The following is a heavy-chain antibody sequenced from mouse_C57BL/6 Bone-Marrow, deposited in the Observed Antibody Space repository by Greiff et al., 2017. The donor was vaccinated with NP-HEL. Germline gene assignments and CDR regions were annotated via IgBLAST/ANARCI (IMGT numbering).Heavy chain of an antibody. CDR2: INPNNGGT. V-gene: IGHV1-26*01. J-gene: IGHJ3*02. CDR1: GYTFTDYY. CDR3: ARDQDQNGSSYVG. D-gene: IGHD1-1*01. Sequence: VQLKQSGPELVKPGASVKISCKASGYTFTDYYMNWVKQSHGKSLEWIGDINPNNGGTSYNQKFKGKATLTVDKSSSTAYMELRSLTSEDSAVYYCARDQDQNGSSYVGWGQGTLVTVSA.